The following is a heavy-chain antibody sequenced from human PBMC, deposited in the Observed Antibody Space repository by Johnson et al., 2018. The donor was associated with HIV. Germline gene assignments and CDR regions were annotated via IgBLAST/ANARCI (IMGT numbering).Heavy chain of an antibody. Sequence: QVQLVESGGGVVQPGRSLRLSCAASGFTFSSYAMHWVRQAPGKGLEWMAFISDDGGTKYYADSVKGRFTIARDNAKNTLYLQLNSLRAEDTAVYYCAKDLIWFGELPDAFDIWGQGTMVTVSS. CDR1: GFTFSSYA. CDR3: AKDLIWFGELPDAFDI. V-gene: IGHV3-30*04. CDR2: ISDDGGTK. D-gene: IGHD3-10*01. J-gene: IGHJ3*02.